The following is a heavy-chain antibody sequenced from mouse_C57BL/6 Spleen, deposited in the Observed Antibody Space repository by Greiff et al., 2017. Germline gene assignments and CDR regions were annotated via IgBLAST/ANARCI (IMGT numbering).Heavy chain of an antibody. D-gene: IGHD1-1*01. Sequence: QVQLQQSGAELVKPGASVKISCKASGYAFSSYWKNWVKQRPGKGLEWIGQIYPGDGDTNYNGKFKGKATLTADKSSSTAYMQLSSLTSEDSAVYFCARNGLGSSSYYFDYWGQGTTLTVSS. V-gene: IGHV1-80*01. CDR2: IYPGDGDT. CDR3: ARNGLGSSSYYFDY. CDR1: GYAFSSYW. J-gene: IGHJ2*01.